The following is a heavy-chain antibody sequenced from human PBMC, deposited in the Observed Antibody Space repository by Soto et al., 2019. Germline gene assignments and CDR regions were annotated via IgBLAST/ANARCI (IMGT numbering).Heavy chain of an antibody. J-gene: IGHJ4*02. V-gene: IGHV3-15*07. D-gene: IGHD2-21*01. CDR2: ITIKTDGWTT. CDR3: IVRCTFYLVY. CDR1: GFTFSNAR. Sequence: EVQLVESGGGLVKPGRSLRLSCAASGFTFSNARMIWVLQSPGKVLEWVGRITIKTDGWTTDCSAPVIGIFTISRDHSKITLYLQMNSLKTDDTAVYYLIVRCTFYLVYFGQ.